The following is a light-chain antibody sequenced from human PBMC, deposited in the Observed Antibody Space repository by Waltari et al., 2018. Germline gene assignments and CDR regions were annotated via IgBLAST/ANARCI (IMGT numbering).Light chain of an antibody. V-gene: IGKV3-20*01. Sequence: EIVLTQSPGTLSLFPGERATLSCKASQSVSSNYLAWYQQKPGQAPRPLIHDASSRATGIPDRFSGSGSGTDFTLTISGLEPEDVAVYFCQHYSSAPNTFGQGTRLEIK. CDR1: QSVSSNY. CDR3: QHYSSAPNT. CDR2: DAS. J-gene: IGKJ2*01.